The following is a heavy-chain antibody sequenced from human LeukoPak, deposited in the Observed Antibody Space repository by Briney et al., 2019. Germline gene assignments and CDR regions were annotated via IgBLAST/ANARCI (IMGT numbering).Heavy chain of an antibody. CDR3: AADPQLALVF. CDR2: IKSKTDGGTT. J-gene: IGHJ1*01. Sequence: GGSLSLPFAASGYALSTGWTARARQAPGKGLEWVGRIKSKTDGGTTDYAAPVKGRFTISRDDPKNTLYLQMNSLKNEDTAVYYCAADPQLALVFWGQGTLVTVSS. CDR1: GYALSTGW. D-gene: IGHD1-1*01. V-gene: IGHV3-15*01.